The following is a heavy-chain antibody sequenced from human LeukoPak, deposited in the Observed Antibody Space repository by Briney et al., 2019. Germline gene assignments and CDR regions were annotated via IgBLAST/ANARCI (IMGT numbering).Heavy chain of an antibody. D-gene: IGHD4-17*01. Sequence: PSETLSLTCAVSGGSFSGYYWTWIHQPPGKGLEWIGEINHSGSANYNPSLKSRVTISLDTSKNQFSLKLSSVTAADTAVYYCARSQGTVTTHWGQGTLVTVSS. CDR3: ARSQGTVTTH. V-gene: IGHV4-34*01. J-gene: IGHJ4*02. CDR2: INHSGSA. CDR1: GGSFSGYY.